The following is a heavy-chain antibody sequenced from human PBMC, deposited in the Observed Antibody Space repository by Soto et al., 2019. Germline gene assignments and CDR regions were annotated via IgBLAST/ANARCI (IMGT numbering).Heavy chain of an antibody. CDR2: IDPSDSYT. V-gene: IGHV5-10-1*01. CDR1: GYSFTSYW. Sequence: EVQLVQSGAEVKKPGESLRISCKGSGYSFTSYWISWVRQMPGKGLEWMGRIDPSDSYTNYSASFQGHVTISADKSISTAYREWSSLKASDTAMYYCATLRVGFGELLTYWGQGTLVTVSS. J-gene: IGHJ4*02. D-gene: IGHD3-10*01. CDR3: ATLRVGFGELLTY.